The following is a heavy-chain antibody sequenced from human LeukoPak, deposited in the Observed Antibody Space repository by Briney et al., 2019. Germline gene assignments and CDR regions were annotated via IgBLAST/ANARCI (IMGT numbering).Heavy chain of an antibody. CDR3: ARGSLDYSYWD. CDR1: GGSTGSADYY. Sequence: PSETLSLTCTVSGGSTGSADYYWSWIPQPPGKGLEWVGYIYYSGIAYYNPSLKSRVTMSIDTSENQFSLKLNSVTAADTAVYYCARGSLDYSYWDWGQGALVTVSS. J-gene: IGHJ4*02. V-gene: IGHV4-30-4*08. CDR2: IYYSGIA. D-gene: IGHD4-11*01.